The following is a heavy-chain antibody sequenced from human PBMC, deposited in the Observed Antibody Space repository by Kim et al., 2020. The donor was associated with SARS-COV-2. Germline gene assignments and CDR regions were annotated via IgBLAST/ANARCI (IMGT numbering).Heavy chain of an antibody. D-gene: IGHD3-10*01. CDR3: VRDGGYGSGSYHFDY. J-gene: IGHJ4*02. Sequence: PSLKSRVTMSVDPSKTQFSLKLSSVTAADTAVYYCVRDGGYGSGSYHFDYWGQGTLVTVSS. V-gene: IGHV4-31*02.